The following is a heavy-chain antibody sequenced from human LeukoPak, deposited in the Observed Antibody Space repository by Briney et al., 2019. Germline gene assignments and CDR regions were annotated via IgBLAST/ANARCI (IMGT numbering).Heavy chain of an antibody. Sequence: PSETLSLTCAVSGYSISSGYYWGWIRQPPGKGLGWIGSIYHSGSTYYNPSLKSRVTISVDTSKNQFSLKLSSVTAADTAVYYCASPYSSGWYAEHEPFDYWGQGTLVTVSS. D-gene: IGHD6-19*01. CDR3: ASPYSSGWYAEHEPFDY. V-gene: IGHV4-38-2*01. CDR2: IYHSGST. J-gene: IGHJ4*02. CDR1: GYSISSGYY.